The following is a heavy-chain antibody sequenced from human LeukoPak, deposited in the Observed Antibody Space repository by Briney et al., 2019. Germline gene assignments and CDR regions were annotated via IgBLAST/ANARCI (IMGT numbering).Heavy chain of an antibody. CDR1: GYTFTSYG. Sequence: ASVKVSCKASGYTFTSYGISWVWQAPGQGLEWMGWISAYNGNTNYAQKLQGRVTMTTDTSTSTAYMELRSLRSDDTAVYYCARERDYGGKVDYWGQGTLVTVSS. CDR3: ARERDYGGKVDY. J-gene: IGHJ4*02. CDR2: ISAYNGNT. D-gene: IGHD4-23*01. V-gene: IGHV1-18*01.